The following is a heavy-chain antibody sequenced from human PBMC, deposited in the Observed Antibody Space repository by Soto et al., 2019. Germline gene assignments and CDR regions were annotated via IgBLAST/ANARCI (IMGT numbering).Heavy chain of an antibody. J-gene: IGHJ6*02. CDR3: AKDLVRNSYYCYGMDV. D-gene: IGHD2-8*02. CDR1: GFTFSSYG. CDR2: ISYDGINK. Sequence: QVQLVESGGGVVQPGRSLRLSCAASGFTFSSYGMHWVRQAPGKGLEWVAVISYDGINKYYADSVKGQFTISRDNSKNXRYLHMNSLRAETTAVYYCAKDLVRNSYYCYGMDVWGQGTTVTVSS. V-gene: IGHV3-30*18.